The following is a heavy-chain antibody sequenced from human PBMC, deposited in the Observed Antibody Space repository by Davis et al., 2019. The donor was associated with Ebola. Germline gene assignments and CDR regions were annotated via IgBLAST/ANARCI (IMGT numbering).Heavy chain of an antibody. CDR2: ISSSGSTI. J-gene: IGHJ6*04. D-gene: IGHD3-10*01. V-gene: IGHV3-11*01. CDR3: ARDRSGSQRYYGMDV. CDR1: GFTFSDYY. Sequence: GESLKISCAASGFTFSDYYMSWIRQAPGKGLEWVSYISSSGSTIYYADSVKGRFTISRDNAKNSLYLQMNSLRAEDTAVYYCARDRSGSQRYYGMDVWGKGTTVTVSS.